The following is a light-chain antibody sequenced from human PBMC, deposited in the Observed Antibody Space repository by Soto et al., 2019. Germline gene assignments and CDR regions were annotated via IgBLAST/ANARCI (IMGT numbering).Light chain of an antibody. J-gene: IGKJ1*01. V-gene: IGKV1-27*01. CDR3: QPYNSASRT. Sequence: DIQMTQSPTSLSASLGDRVTITCRASQCISEYLAWYQKRPGEVPKLLIYGASILQSGVPPRFSGRGSGTVFTLTITSLQPEDVATYYCQPYNSASRTFGQGTKVDIK. CDR1: QCISEY. CDR2: GAS.